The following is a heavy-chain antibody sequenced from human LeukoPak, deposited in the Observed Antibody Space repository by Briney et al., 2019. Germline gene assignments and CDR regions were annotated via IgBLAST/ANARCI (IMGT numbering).Heavy chain of an antibody. V-gene: IGHV4-34*01. CDR3: ARTPGAFDF. J-gene: IGHJ4*02. Sequence: PSETLSPTCAVYGDSFTYYPWTWIRQSPGRGLEWIGEVSHTGDTDYNPSLKNRLTISIDTSNKQFSLRLTSVTAADTAVYYCARTPGAFDFWGQGTLVTVSS. CDR1: GDSFTYYP. CDR2: VSHTGDT. D-gene: IGHD2-15*01.